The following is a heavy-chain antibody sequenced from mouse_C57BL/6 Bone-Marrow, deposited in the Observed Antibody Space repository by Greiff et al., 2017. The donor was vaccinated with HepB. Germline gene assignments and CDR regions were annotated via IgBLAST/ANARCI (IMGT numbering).Heavy chain of an antibody. Sequence: QVQLQQSGSELRSPGSSVKLSCKDFDSEVFPIAYMSWVRQKPGHGFEWIGGILPSIGRTIYGEKFEDKATLDADTLSNTAYLELNSLTSEDSAIYYCARKGGITTVVATDWYFDVWGTGTTVTVSS. D-gene: IGHD1-1*01. CDR2: ILPSIGRT. CDR3: ARKGGITTVVATDWYFDV. V-gene: IGHV15-2*01. J-gene: IGHJ1*03. CDR1: DSEVFPIAY.